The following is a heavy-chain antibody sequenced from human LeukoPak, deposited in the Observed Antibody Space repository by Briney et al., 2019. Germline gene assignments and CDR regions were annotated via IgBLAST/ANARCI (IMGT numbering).Heavy chain of an antibody. D-gene: IGHD6-13*01. CDR2: ISGSGGST. V-gene: IGHV3-23*01. CDR1: GFTFSSYA. CDR3: AKDSVAAAGSRYYFDY. Sequence: PGGSLRLSCAASGFTFSSYAMSWVRQAPGKGLEWASAISGSGGSTYYADSVKGRFTISRDNSKNTLYLQMNSLRAEDTAVYYCAKDSVAAAGSRYYFDYWGQGTLVTVSS. J-gene: IGHJ4*02.